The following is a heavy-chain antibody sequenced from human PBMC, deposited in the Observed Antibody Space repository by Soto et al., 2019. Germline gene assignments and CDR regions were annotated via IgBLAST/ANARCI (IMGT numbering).Heavy chain of an antibody. CDR1: GFSSSDYW. Sequence: ELQLVQSGGGLAQPGGSLRLSCIASGFSSSDYWMAWIRQVPGKGLELVAAINGDGSDRGYLESVEGRFTISRDHANNSVFLHLNTLTAEDTAVYFCTRDPSWGAFDIWGQGTMVTVSS. CDR2: INGDGSDR. D-gene: IGHD7-27*01. CDR3: TRDPSWGAFDI. J-gene: IGHJ3*02. V-gene: IGHV3-7*01.